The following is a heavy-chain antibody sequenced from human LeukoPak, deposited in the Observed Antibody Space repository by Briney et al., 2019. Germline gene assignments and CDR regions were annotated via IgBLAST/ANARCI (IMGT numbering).Heavy chain of an antibody. V-gene: IGHV3-23*01. CDR3: AKDSRYVSGD. J-gene: IGHJ4*02. Sequence: HSGGSLRLSCVASGFTFSNYAMSWVRQAPGKGLECVSVISGSGGSTYYVDPVKGRFTISRDNSKNTLYLQMNSLRVEDTAVYYCAKDSRYVSGDWGQGTLVTVSS. CDR2: ISGSGGST. D-gene: IGHD3-10*01. CDR1: GFTFSNYA.